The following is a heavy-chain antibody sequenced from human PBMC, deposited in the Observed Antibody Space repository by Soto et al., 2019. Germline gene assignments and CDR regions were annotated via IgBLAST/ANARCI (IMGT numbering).Heavy chain of an antibody. CDR2: IYYRGTT. D-gene: IGHD3-3*01. CDR3: ARVGHDFWSGSDGFDS. CDR1: CGSIRSGGYY. Sequence: PLSRTCIVSCGSIRSGGYYWSWIRQAPEKGLEWIGYIYYRGTTYYNPSLKSRLTISLDTSKNQFSLTLNSVTAADTAVYYCARVGHDFWSGSDGFDSWGQGILVTVSS. J-gene: IGHJ4*02. V-gene: IGHV4-30-4*01.